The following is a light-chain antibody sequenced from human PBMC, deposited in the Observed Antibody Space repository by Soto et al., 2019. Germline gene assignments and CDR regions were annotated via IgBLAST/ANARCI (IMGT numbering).Light chain of an antibody. CDR2: KAS. CDR1: QSISSW. CDR3: QQYGSPLT. J-gene: IGKJ4*01. V-gene: IGKV1-5*03. Sequence: DIQMTQSPSTLSASVGDRVTITCRSSQSISSWLAWYQQKPGKAPKLLIYKASSLESGVPSRFSGSGSRTEFTLTISRLEPEDFAVYYCQQYGSPLTFGGGTKVDIK.